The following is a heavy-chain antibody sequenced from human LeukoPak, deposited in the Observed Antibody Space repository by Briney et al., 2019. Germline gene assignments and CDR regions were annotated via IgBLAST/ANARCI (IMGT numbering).Heavy chain of an antibody. Sequence: PGGSLRLSCAASGFTFSSYSMNWVRQAPGKGLEWVSSISGSGSSIYYADSVTGRFSISRDNAKNSLYLQMKSLRAEATAAYYCARWGGVRATIDIWGQGIMVTVSS. J-gene: IGHJ3*02. D-gene: IGHD2-8*01. V-gene: IGHV3-21*01. CDR2: ISGSGSSI. CDR3: ARWGGVRATIDI. CDR1: GFTFSSYS.